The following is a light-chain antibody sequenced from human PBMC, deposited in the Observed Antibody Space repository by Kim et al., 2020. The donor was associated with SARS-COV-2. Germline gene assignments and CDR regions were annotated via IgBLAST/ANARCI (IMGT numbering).Light chain of an antibody. Sequence: LSPGESATLSCRASQSVSSSLAWYQPKPGQAPRLLIYDASTRATGIPARFSGSGSGTDFTLTISSLEPEDFAVYYCQQRSNWPLTFGGGTKVDIK. V-gene: IGKV3-11*01. CDR1: QSVSSS. J-gene: IGKJ4*01. CDR3: QQRSNWPLT. CDR2: DAS.